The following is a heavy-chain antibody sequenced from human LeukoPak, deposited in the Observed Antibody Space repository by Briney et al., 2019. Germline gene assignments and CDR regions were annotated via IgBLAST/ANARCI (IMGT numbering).Heavy chain of an antibody. D-gene: IGHD1-26*01. CDR3: ARGGWAWELLGPFDY. CDR2: INAGNGNT. CDR1: GYTFTSYA. Sequence: ASVKVSCKASGYTFTSYAMHWVRQAPGQRLEWMGWINAGNGNTKYSQKFQGRVTITRDTSASTAYMELSSLRSEDTAVYYCARGGWAWELLGPFDYWGQGTLVTVSS. J-gene: IGHJ4*02. V-gene: IGHV1-3*01.